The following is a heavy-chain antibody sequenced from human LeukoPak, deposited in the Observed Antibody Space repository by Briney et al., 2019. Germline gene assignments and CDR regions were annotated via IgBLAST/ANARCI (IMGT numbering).Heavy chain of an antibody. V-gene: IGHV3-23*01. Sequence: PGGSLRLSCAASGFTFSSYAMCWVRQVPGKGLEWISAISGSGGGTYYADSVKGRFTISRDNSKNTLYLQMNSLRAEDTALYYCAKPVYYGSGSRDYWGQGTLVTVSS. CDR3: AKPVYYGSGSRDY. CDR2: ISGSGGGT. D-gene: IGHD3-10*01. J-gene: IGHJ4*02. CDR1: GFTFSSYA.